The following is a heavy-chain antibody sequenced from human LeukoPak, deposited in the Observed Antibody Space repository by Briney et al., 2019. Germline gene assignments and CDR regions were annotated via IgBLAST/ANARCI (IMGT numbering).Heavy chain of an antibody. Sequence: PGGSLRLSCAASGFTFSSYAMSWVRQAPGRGLDWVSAIRAGGGTTFYAGSVKGRFTISRDDSENTLYLQMNSLSAEDTAVYYCAKEEHSSGWGTMAHNSWGQGTLATVSS. D-gene: IGHD6-19*01. V-gene: IGHV3-23*01. CDR2: IRAGGGTT. CDR1: GFTFSSYA. CDR3: AKEEHSSGWGTMAHNS. J-gene: IGHJ4*02.